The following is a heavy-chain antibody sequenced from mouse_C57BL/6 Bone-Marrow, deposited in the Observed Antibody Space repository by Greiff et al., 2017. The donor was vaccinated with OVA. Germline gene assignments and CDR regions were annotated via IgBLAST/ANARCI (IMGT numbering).Heavy chain of an antibody. CDR3: AREERGDY. CDR1: GFTFSSYA. Sequence: EVQLVESGGGLVKPGGSLKLSCAASGFTFSSYAMSWVRQTPEKRLEWVATISDGGSYTYSPDNVKGRFTISRDNAKNNLYLQMSHLKSEDTAMYYCAREERGDYWGQGTTLTVSS. J-gene: IGHJ2*01. CDR2: ISDGGSYT. V-gene: IGHV5-4*01.